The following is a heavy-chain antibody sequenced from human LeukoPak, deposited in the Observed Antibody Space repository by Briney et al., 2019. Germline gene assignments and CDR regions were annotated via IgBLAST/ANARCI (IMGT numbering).Heavy chain of an antibody. Sequence: IINPSGGSTSYAQKFQGRVTMTRDTSTSTVYMELSSLRSEDTAVYYCARAMVRGAHNWFDHWGQGTLVTVSS. CDR2: INPSGGST. V-gene: IGHV1-46*03. J-gene: IGHJ5*02. D-gene: IGHD3-10*01. CDR3: ARAMVRGAHNWFDH.